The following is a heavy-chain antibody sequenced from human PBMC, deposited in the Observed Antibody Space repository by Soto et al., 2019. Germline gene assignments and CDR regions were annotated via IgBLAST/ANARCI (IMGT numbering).Heavy chain of an antibody. CDR1: GGSINSYW. CDR2: VYSSGTT. V-gene: IGHV4-4*07. D-gene: IGHD3-10*01. Sequence: SETLSLTCNVSGGSINSYWWSWIRQPAGKGLEWIGRVYSSGTTDYNPSLNSRVTMSIETSKNQFSLKLSSVTAADTAVYYCARDIGSYAYGEGYWGQGIKVTVSS. CDR3: ARDIGSYAYGEGY. J-gene: IGHJ4*02.